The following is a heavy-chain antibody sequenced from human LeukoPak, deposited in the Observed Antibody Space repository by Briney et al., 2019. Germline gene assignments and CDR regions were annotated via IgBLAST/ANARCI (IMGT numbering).Heavy chain of an antibody. V-gene: IGHV1-69*05. CDR2: IIPIFGTA. CDR1: GGTFSSYA. Sequence: SVKVSCKASGGTFSSYAISWVRQAPGQGLEWKGRIIPIFGTANYAQKFQGRVTITTDESTSTAYMELSSLRSEDTAVYYCASIYGDPGYRSGYDYDYWGQGTLVTVSS. D-gene: IGHD3-22*01. J-gene: IGHJ4*02. CDR3: ASIYGDPGYRSGYDYDY.